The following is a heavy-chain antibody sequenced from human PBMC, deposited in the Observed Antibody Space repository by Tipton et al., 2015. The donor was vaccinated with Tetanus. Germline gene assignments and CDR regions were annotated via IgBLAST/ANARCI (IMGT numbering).Heavy chain of an antibody. J-gene: IGHJ4*02. V-gene: IGHV3-64*02. D-gene: IGHD6-19*01. CDR3: ARDRDGGWSFDS. CDR2: ILRSEDPP. CDR1: GFIFSAYP. Sequence: LSLTCAASGFIFSAYPMHWVRQAPGKGLEYVSSILRSEDPPLYVDSVKGRFTTSRDNSKNMVYLQMDSLRGDDTGVYYCARDRDGGWSFDSWGQGTLVTVSS.